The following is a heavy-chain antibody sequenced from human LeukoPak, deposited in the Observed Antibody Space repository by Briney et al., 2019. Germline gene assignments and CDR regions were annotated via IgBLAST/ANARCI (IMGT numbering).Heavy chain of an antibody. V-gene: IGHV4-38-2*01. CDR2: IYHRGST. CDR1: GYSISSGYY. D-gene: IGHD1-26*01. CDR3: ASGSLTRNACDI. Sequence: SETLSLTCAVSGYSISSGYYWGWIRQSPGKGLEWIGTIYHRGSTYYNPPLKSRLTISVDTSKNHLSLKLSSVPAADTAISFCASGSLTRNACDIWGHRTMVTVSS. J-gene: IGHJ3*02.